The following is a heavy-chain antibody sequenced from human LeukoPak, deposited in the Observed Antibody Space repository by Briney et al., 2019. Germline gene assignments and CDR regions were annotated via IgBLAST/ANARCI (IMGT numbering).Heavy chain of an antibody. CDR3: ARCWSRPYYYGMDV. V-gene: IGHV3-11*01. Sequence: GGSLRLSCAASGFTFSDYYMSWIRQAPGKGLEWVSYISSSGSTKYYADSVRGRFTISRDNAKNSLYLQMSSLRADDTAMYYCARCWSRPYYYGMDVWGQGTTVTVSS. D-gene: IGHD3-3*01. CDR1: GFTFSDYY. J-gene: IGHJ6*02. CDR2: ISSSGSTK.